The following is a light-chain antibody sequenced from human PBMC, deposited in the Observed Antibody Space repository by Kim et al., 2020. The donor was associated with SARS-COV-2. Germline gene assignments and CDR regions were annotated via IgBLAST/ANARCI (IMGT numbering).Light chain of an antibody. J-gene: IGKJ2*01. CDR1: QSVTSN. Sequence: EIVMTQSPATLSVSPGERATLSCRASQSVTSNLAWYQQRPGQAPRLLIYGASTRATGIPARFSGSGSGTYFTLTISSLQSEDFAVYYCQQYNNWPPYTFGLGTKLEI. CDR2: GAS. V-gene: IGKV3-15*01. CDR3: QQYNNWPPYT.